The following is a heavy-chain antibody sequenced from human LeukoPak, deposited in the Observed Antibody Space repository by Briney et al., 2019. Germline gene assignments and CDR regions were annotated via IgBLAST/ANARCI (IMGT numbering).Heavy chain of an antibody. D-gene: IGHD1-26*01. Sequence: GASVKVSCKASGGTFSGYAISWVRQAPGQGLEWMGGIIPIFGTANYAQKFQGRVTITTDESTSTAYMELSSLRSEDTAVYYCARGGHSGSYYLSLAAFDIWGQGTMVTVSS. CDR3: ARGGHSGSYYLSLAAFDI. V-gene: IGHV1-69*05. J-gene: IGHJ3*02. CDR1: GGTFSGYA. CDR2: IIPIFGTA.